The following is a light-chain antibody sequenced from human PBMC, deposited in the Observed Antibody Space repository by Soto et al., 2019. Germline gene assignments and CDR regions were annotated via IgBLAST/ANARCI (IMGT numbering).Light chain of an antibody. CDR2: DAS. CDR3: HPYYRTHRT. J-gene: IGKJ1*01. V-gene: IGKV3-20*01. Sequence: EIGLTQSPGTLSLSPGERATLFCRANQTLNLNYLAWYQQKPGQAPRLLIYDASTRATGTPDRFSGTGSATDFTLIISRLEPEDFAVYYCHPYYRTHRTLGQGTKVDIK. CDR1: QTLNLNY.